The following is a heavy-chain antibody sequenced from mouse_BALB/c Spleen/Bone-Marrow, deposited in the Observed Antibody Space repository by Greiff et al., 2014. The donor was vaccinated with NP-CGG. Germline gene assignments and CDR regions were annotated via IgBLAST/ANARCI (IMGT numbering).Heavy chain of an antibody. CDR1: GYTFTAYW. CDR2: INPNTDYT. CDR3: ARGLRDWYFDV. V-gene: IGHV1-4*01. Sequence: VHLVESGPELATPGASVKMSCKASGYTFTAYWMHWVKQRPGQGLEWIGSINPNTDYTDYNQKFKAKATLTADKSSITAYMQLSSLTSEDSAVYYCARGLRDWYFDVWGAGTTVTVSS. D-gene: IGHD2-4*01. J-gene: IGHJ1*01.